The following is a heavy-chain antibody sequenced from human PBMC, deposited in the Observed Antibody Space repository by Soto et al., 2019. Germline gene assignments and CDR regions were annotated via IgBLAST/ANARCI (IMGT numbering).Heavy chain of an antibody. CDR3: TSSAERDY. CDR1: GYTYTEYA. CDR2: INVGNGNA. D-gene: IGHD1-26*01. Sequence: QVQFVQSGAEVKKPGASVKLSCKTSGYTYTEYAIHWVRQAPGQGLEWMGWINVGNGNAKYSQRVEGRVTMTRDASASTVYMEVGSLASDDTAVYYCTSSAERDYWGQGNLVTVSS. V-gene: IGHV1-3*01. J-gene: IGHJ4*02.